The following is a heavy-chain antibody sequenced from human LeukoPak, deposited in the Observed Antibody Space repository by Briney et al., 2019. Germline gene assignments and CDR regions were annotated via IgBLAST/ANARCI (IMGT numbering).Heavy chain of an antibody. CDR2: MNPNSGNT. D-gene: IGHD3-10*01. CDR3: ARGRRAGYLYYGSALRHYMDV. CDR1: GYTFTSYD. V-gene: IGHV1-8*01. J-gene: IGHJ6*02. Sequence: ASVKVSCKASGYTFTSYDINWVRQATGQGLEWMGWMNPNSGNTGYAQKFQGRVTMTRNTSISTAYMELSSLRSEDTAVYYCARGRRAGYLYYGSALRHYMDVWGQGTTVTVSS.